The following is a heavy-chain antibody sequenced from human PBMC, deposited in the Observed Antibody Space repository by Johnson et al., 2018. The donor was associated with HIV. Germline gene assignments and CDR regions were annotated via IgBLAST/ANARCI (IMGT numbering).Heavy chain of an antibody. CDR2: ISGSGGST. Sequence: VQLVESGGGLVRPGGSLRLSCTASGFTVSSNYMSWVRQAPGKGLEWVSAISGSGGSTYYADSVKGRFTISRDNSKNTRYLQMNSLKTEDTAVYYCTTDKAAAAGNRAPLFDAFDIWGQGTMVTVSS. CDR3: TTDKAAAAGNRAPLFDAFDI. D-gene: IGHD6-13*01. V-gene: IGHV3-23*04. CDR1: GFTVSSNY. J-gene: IGHJ3*02.